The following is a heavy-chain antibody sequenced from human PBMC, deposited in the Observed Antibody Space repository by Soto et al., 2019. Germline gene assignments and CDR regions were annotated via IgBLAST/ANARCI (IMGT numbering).Heavy chain of an antibody. CDR3: AREKTYGDYDSVNYIEY. CDR2: ISSSGGLI. CDR1: GITFSSYT. D-gene: IGHD4-17*01. J-gene: IGHJ4*02. Sequence: GGSLRLSCVASGITFSSYTMNWVRQDPGKGLEWVSYISSSGGLIYYAESVKGRFTISRDNAKNSLYLQMNSLRAEDTAVYYCAREKTYGDYDSVNYIEYWGQGTLVTVSS. V-gene: IGHV3-48*01.